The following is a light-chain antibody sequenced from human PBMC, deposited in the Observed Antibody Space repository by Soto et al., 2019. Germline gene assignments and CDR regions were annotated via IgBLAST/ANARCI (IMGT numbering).Light chain of an antibody. CDR3: SIYTSSSTYV. CDR1: SSDIGNHNR. CDR2: EVS. J-gene: IGLJ1*01. V-gene: IGLV2-18*01. Sequence: QSVLTQPPSVSGSRGQSVTISCTGTSSDIGNHNRVSWYQQPPGTAPKLMIYEVSNRPSGVPERFSGSKSGNTASLTISGLQAEDEADYYCSIYTSSSTYVFGTGTKATVL.